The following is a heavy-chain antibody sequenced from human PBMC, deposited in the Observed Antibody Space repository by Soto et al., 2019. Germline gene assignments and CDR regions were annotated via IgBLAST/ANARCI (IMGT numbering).Heavy chain of an antibody. D-gene: IGHD5-18*01. CDR2: ISGSGGST. CDR3: AKDRSYGNKRSYNWFDP. Sequence: LRLSCAASGFTFSSYAMSWVRQAPGKGLEWVSAISGSGGSTYYADSVKGRFTISRDNSKNTLYLQMNSLRAEDTAVYYCAKDRSYGNKRSYNWFDPWGQGTLVTVS. CDR1: GFTFSSYA. V-gene: IGHV3-23*01. J-gene: IGHJ5*02.